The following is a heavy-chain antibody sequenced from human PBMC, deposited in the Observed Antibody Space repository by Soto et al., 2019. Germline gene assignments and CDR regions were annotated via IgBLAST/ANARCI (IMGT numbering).Heavy chain of an antibody. CDR1: GGSISSGGYY. D-gene: IGHD6-13*01. CDR2: IYYSGSA. Sequence: SETLSLTCTVSGGSISSGGYYWSWIRQHPGKGLEWIGYIYYSGSAYYNPSLKSRVTISVDTSKNQFSLKLSSVTAADTAVYYCARASSSWYVNSWFDPWGQGTLVTVSS. J-gene: IGHJ5*02. V-gene: IGHV4-31*03. CDR3: ARASSSWYVNSWFDP.